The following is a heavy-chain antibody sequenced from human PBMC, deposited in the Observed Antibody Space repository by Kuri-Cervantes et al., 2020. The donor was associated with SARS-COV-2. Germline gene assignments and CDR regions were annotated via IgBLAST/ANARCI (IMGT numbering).Heavy chain of an antibody. Sequence: SETLSLTCTVSGGSISSYYWSWIRQPPGKGLEWIGYIYYSGSTNYNPSLKSRVTISVDTSKNQFSLKLSSVTAAATAVYYCARGVGAAVAGTLITIYYYYGMDVWGQGTTVTVSS. CDR2: IYYSGST. CDR3: ARGVGAAVAGTLITIYYYYGMDV. J-gene: IGHJ6*02. V-gene: IGHV4-59*12. CDR1: GGSISSYY. D-gene: IGHD6-19*01.